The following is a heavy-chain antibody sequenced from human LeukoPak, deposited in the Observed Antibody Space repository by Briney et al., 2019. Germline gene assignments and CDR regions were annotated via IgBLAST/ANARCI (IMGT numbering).Heavy chain of an antibody. J-gene: IGHJ5*02. D-gene: IGHD2-15*01. CDR3: ARGPAGISRMTGDVA. V-gene: IGHV3-53*01. Sequence: GGSLRLSCTAAGFTFNNYAMSWVRQAPGKGLEWVSVIYSGGSTYYADSVKGRFTISRDNSKNTLFLQMNSLRAEDTAVYYCARGPAGISRMTGDVAWGQGTLVTVSS. CDR1: GFTFNNYA. CDR2: IYSGGST.